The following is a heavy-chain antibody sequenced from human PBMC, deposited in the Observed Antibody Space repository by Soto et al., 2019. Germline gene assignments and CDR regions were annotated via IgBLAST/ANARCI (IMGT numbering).Heavy chain of an antibody. CDR1: GFTFSNYG. CDR2: IWYDGSDK. V-gene: IGHV3-33*01. Sequence: QVQLVESGGGVVQPGKSLRLSCAPSGFTFSNYGMHWVRQAPAKGLEWVAVIWYDGSDKYYADSVKGRFTISRDNSKNTLYLQMNSLRAEDTAVYYCARAPQGYFDYWGQGILVTVSS. J-gene: IGHJ4*02. CDR3: ARAPQGYFDY.